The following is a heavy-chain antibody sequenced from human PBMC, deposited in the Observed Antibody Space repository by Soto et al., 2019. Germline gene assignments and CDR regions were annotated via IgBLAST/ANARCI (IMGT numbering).Heavy chain of an antibody. J-gene: IGHJ3*02. V-gene: IGHV2-5*02. D-gene: IGHD5-18*01. CDR3: APTLDTAMVHAFDI. CDR2: IYWDDDK. Sequence: QITLKESGPTLVKPTQTLTLTCTFSGFSLSTSGVAVGWIRQPPGKALEWLALIYWDDDKRYSPSLKSRLTITKDTSKNQVVLTMTNMDPVDTATYSCAPTLDTAMVHAFDIWGQGTMVTVSS. CDR1: GFSLSTSGVA.